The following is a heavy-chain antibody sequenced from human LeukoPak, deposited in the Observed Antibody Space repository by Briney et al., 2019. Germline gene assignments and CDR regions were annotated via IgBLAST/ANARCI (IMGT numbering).Heavy chain of an antibody. CDR3: ARSPDYGDYLFDY. Sequence: LSLTCTVSGGPISSGGFYWTWIRQLPEKGLEWVSVIYSGGDTYYADSVKGRFTISRDNSKNTLYLQMNSLRAEDTAVYYCARSPDYGDYLFDYWGQGTLVTVSS. D-gene: IGHD4-17*01. V-gene: IGHV3-66*01. J-gene: IGHJ4*02. CDR2: IYSGGDT. CDR1: GGPISSGGFY.